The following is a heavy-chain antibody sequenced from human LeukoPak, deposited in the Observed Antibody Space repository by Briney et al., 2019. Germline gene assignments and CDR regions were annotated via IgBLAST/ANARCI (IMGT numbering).Heavy chain of an antibody. V-gene: IGHV1-46*01. CDR2: INPGGGST. Sequence: ASVKVSCKASGYTFTSYYMHWVRQAPGQGLEWMGIINPGGGSTSYAQKFQGRVTMTRDMSTSTVYMELSSLRSEDTAVYYCARIPSIDYDSSGYYGWGQGTLVTVSS. CDR3: ARIPSIDYDSSGYYG. CDR1: GYTFTSYY. J-gene: IGHJ4*02. D-gene: IGHD3-22*01.